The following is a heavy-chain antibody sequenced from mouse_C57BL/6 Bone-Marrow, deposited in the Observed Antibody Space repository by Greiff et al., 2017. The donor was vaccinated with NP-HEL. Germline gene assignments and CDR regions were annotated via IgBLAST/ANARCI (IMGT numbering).Heavy chain of an antibody. CDR2: IYPRDGST. CDR1: GYTFTSYD. V-gene: IGHV1-85*01. D-gene: IGHD2-5*01. CDR3: ARYSNYGGWYFDV. Sequence: LEESGPELVKPGASVKLSCKASGYTFTSYDINWVKQRPGQGLEWIGWIYPRDGSTKYNEKFKGKATLTVDTSSSTAYMELHSLTSEDSAVYCCARYSNYGGWYFDVWGTGTTVTVSS. J-gene: IGHJ1*03.